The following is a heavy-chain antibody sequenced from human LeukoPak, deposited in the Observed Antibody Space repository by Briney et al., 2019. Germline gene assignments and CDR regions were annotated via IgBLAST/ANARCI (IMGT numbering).Heavy chain of an antibody. V-gene: IGHV3-23*01. J-gene: IGHJ4*02. Sequence: GGSLRLSCAASGFTFSTFAMIWVRQPPGKGLEWVSSIFPSGGEIHYVDSVRGRFTISRDNSKSTLSLQMNSLRAEDTAIYYCAKDLVQSTYSSSWYLYRTVVSDYWGQGTLVTVSS. CDR1: GFTFSTFA. D-gene: IGHD6-13*01. CDR3: AKDLVQSTYSSSWYLYRTVVSDY. CDR2: IFPSGGEI.